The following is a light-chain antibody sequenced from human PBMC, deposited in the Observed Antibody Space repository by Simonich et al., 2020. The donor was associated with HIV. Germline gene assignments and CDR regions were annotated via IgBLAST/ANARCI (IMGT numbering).Light chain of an antibody. J-gene: IGLJ3*02. CDR3: QSSDSSLSGSV. V-gene: IGLV1-40*01. CDR2: GNS. Sequence: QSVLTQPPSVSGSPGQRVTISCTGRSSNIGAGYDVHWYQQLPGTAPKLLSYGNSNRPSGVPDRFSGSKSGTSASLAITGLQADDEADYYCQSSDSSLSGSVFGGGTKLTVL. CDR1: SSNIGAGYD.